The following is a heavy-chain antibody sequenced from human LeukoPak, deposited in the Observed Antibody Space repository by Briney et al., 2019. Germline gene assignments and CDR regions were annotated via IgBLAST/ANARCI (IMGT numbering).Heavy chain of an antibody. J-gene: IGHJ4*02. D-gene: IGHD3-10*01. CDR1: GFTFSGYA. CDR2: ISGSGGST. V-gene: IGHV3-23*01. Sequence: PGGSLRLSCAASGFTFSGYAMSWVRQAPGKGLEWVSAISGSGGSTYYADSVKGRFTISRDNSKNTLYLQMNSLRAEDTAVYYCAKASITMVRGVIIRYYFDYWGQGTLVTVSS. CDR3: AKASITMVRGVIIRYYFDY.